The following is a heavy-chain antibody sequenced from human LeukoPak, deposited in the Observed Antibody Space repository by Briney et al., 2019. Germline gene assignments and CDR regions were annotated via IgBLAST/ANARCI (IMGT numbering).Heavy chain of an antibody. CDR3: AKRSSPGTYYFDY. CDR2: ISWDGGST. D-gene: IGHD6-13*01. CDR1: GFTFDDYA. J-gene: IGHJ4*02. V-gene: IGHV3-43D*03. Sequence: QPGGSLRLSCAASGFTFDDYAMHWVRQAPGKGLEWVSLISWDGGSTYYADSVKGRFTISRDNSKNSLYLQMNSLRAEDTALYYCAKRSSPGTYYFDYWGQGTLVTVSS.